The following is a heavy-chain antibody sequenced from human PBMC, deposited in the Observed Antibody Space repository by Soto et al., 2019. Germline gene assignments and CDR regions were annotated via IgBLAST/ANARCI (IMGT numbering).Heavy chain of an antibody. D-gene: IGHD6-19*01. Sequence: PSETLSLTCAVSGGSITIGNWWTWVRQPPGKGLEWIGEINHSGSTNYNPSLKSRVTISVDKSKNQFSLKLTSVTAADTAVYYCATLGGRGCDNFDYWGQVTLVTLSS. J-gene: IGHJ4*02. V-gene: IGHV4-4*02. CDR2: INHSGST. CDR3: ATLGGRGCDNFDY. CDR1: GGSITIGNW.